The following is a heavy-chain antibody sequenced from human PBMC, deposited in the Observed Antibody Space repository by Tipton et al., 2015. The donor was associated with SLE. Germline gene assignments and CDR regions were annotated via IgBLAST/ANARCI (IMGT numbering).Heavy chain of an antibody. Sequence: TLSLTCAVYGGSFSGYYWSWIRQPPGKGLEWIGEINHSGSTNYNPSLKSRVTISVDTSKNQFSLKLSSVTAADTAVYYCARDLVREAVKSSNKYSYYYYMDVWGKGTTVTVSS. D-gene: IGHD3-10*01. CDR1: GGSFSGYY. CDR2: INHSGST. V-gene: IGHV4-34*01. CDR3: ARDLVREAVKSSNKYSYYYYMDV. J-gene: IGHJ6*03.